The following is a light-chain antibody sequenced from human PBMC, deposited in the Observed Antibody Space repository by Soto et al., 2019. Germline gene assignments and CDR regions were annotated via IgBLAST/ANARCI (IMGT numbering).Light chain of an antibody. CDR1: QSINSRY. V-gene: IGKV3-20*01. CDR3: QQFGSSPGFT. J-gene: IGKJ3*01. Sequence: EIVLTQSPGTLSLSPGERATLSCRASQSINSRYLAWYQQKPAQAPRLLIYGASSRATGSPDRFSGSGSGTHFYLTISRLEPEDFAVYYCQQFGSSPGFTFGPGTKVDIK. CDR2: GAS.